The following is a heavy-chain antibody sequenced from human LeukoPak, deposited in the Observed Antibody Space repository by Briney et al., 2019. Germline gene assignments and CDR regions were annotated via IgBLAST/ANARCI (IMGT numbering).Heavy chain of an antibody. CDR3: ARERFLEWFPMGWFDP. D-gene: IGHD3-3*01. CDR1: GGSFSGYY. J-gene: IGHJ5*02. Sequence: SETLSLTCAVYGGSFSGYYWSWIRQPPGKGLEWIGEINHSGSTNYNPSLKSRVTISVDTSKNQFSLKLSSVTAADTAVYYCARERFLEWFPMGWFDPWGQGALVTVSS. V-gene: IGHV4-34*01. CDR2: INHSGST.